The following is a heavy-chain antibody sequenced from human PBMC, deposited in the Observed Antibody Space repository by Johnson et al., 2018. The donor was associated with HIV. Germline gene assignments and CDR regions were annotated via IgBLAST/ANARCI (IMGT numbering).Heavy chain of an antibody. V-gene: IGHV3-23*04. Sequence: VQLVESGGGLVQPGGSLRLSCAASGFTFSSYAMSWVRQAPGKGLEWVSAISGSGGSTYYADSVRGRFTISRDSSKNNLYLQMKSLRVEDTAVYYCARSPETGDRLWRAFDIWGQGTMVTVSS. CDR2: ISGSGGST. CDR3: ARSPETGDRLWRAFDI. J-gene: IGHJ3*02. D-gene: IGHD4-17*01. CDR1: GFTFSSYA.